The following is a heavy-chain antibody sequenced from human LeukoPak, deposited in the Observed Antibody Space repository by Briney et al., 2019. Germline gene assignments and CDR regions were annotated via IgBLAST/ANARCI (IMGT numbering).Heavy chain of an antibody. Sequence: SETLSLTCTVSGGSISSYYWSWIRQPPGKGLEWIGYIYYSGSTNYNPSLKSRVTVSVDTSKNQFSLKLSSVTAADTAVYYCARGGYSGYDLNYWGQGTLVTVSS. V-gene: IGHV4-59*01. J-gene: IGHJ4*02. CDR1: GGSISSYY. CDR2: IYYSGST. D-gene: IGHD5-12*01. CDR3: ARGGYSGYDLNY.